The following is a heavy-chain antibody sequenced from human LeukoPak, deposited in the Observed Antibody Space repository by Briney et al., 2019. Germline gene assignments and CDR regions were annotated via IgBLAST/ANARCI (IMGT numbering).Heavy chain of an antibody. J-gene: IGHJ4*02. CDR2: ISAYSGNT. Sequence: ASVKVSCKASGYTFTSYGISWVRQAPGQGLEWMGWISAYSGNTNYAQKLQGRVTMTTDTSTSTAYMELRSLRSDDTAVYYCALDYDSSGCRPFDYWGQGTLVTVSS. D-gene: IGHD3-22*01. V-gene: IGHV1-18*01. CDR1: GYTFTSYG. CDR3: ALDYDSSGCRPFDY.